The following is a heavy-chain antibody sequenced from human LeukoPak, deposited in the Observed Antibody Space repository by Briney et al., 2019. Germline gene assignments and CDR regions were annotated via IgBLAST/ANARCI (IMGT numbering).Heavy chain of an antibody. V-gene: IGHV4-59*01. CDR1: GVSISSYY. Sequence: SETLSLTCTVSGVSISSYYWTWIRQSPGKGLEWIGYIYYTGNTNYNPSLKSRVTISVDTSKNQFSLRLSSVTAADTAVYYCARVRWVGQQLVPLYYFDYWGQGTLVTVSS. CDR2: IYYTGNT. J-gene: IGHJ4*02. D-gene: IGHD6-13*01. CDR3: ARVRWVGQQLVPLYYFDY.